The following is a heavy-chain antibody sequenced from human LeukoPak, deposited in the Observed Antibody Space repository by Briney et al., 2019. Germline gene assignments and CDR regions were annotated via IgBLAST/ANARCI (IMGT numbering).Heavy chain of an antibody. V-gene: IGHV4-39*01. D-gene: IGHD6-19*01. CDR2: IYYSGST. Sequence: SETLSLTCTVSGGSIRGSSYYWGWIRQPPGKGLEWIGTIYYSGSTYYTPSLKSRANISVDTSKNQFSLQLNSVTPEDTAVYYCARVLCIAVAGKTCYYYGMDVWGQGTTVTVSS. J-gene: IGHJ6*02. CDR1: GGSIRGSSYY. CDR3: ARVLCIAVAGKTCYYYGMDV.